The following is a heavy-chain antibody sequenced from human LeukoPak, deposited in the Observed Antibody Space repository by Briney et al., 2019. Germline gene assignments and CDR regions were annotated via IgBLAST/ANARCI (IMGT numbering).Heavy chain of an antibody. D-gene: IGHD1/OR15-1a*01. V-gene: IGHV4-34*01. J-gene: IGHJ4*02. Sequence: SETLSLTCAVYSGSFSGYYWGWMRQPPGKGREWIGEINHSGSTNYNPSLKSRVTISVDTSKNQFSLKLSSVTAPDTAVYYFARRRSWSKNMCYFDYWGERTLVTVSS. CDR1: SGSFSGYY. CDR3: ARRRSWSKNMCYFDY. CDR2: INHSGST.